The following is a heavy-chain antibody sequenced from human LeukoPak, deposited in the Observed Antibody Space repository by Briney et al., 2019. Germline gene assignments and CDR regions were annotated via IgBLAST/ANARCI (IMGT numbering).Heavy chain of an antibody. CDR1: GGSISSYY. CDR2: IYYSGST. D-gene: IGHD5-18*01. Sequence: PSETLSLTCTVSGGSISSYYWSWIRQPPGKGLEWIGYIYYSGSTNYNPSLKSRVTISVDTSKSQFSLKLSSVTAADTAVYYCARDRYSYGLFDYWGQGTLVTVSS. CDR3: ARDRYSYGLFDY. V-gene: IGHV4-59*01. J-gene: IGHJ4*02.